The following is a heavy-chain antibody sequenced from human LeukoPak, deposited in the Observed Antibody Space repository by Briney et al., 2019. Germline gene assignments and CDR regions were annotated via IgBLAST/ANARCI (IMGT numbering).Heavy chain of an antibody. V-gene: IGHV1-8*01. J-gene: IGHJ3*02. D-gene: IGHD3-10*01. CDR3: VRGVGTALNKEAFDI. Sequence: ASVKVSCKASGYIFRLFDINWVRQAPGHGLDWMGWMNPKSGNAASAQKFQGRVAMTWNTPASTAYMELNSLTSEDTATYFCVRGVGTALNKEAFDIWGQGTVVIVSS. CDR2: MNPKSGNA. CDR1: GYIFRLFD.